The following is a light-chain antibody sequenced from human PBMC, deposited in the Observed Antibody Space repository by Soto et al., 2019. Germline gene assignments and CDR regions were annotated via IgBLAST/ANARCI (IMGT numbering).Light chain of an antibody. CDR2: EVT. Sequence: QSVLTQPASVSGSPGQTITISCTGTSSDIGGYNAVSWYQHQPGQAPKLIIYEVTHQPARISDRFSASKSGNTAFLTISGLQAEDEADYYCNSFRVNHLYVFGTGTKVTVL. CDR1: SSDIGGYNA. J-gene: IGLJ1*01. CDR3: NSFRVNHLYV. V-gene: IGLV2-14*01.